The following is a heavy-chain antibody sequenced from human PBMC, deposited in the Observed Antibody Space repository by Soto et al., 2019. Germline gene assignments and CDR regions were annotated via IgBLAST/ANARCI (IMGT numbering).Heavy chain of an antibody. Sequence: ASVKVSCKASGYTFTSYGISWVRHAPGQGLEWMGWISASSGNTNYAQKFQGRVTMTRDTSTSTVYMELSSLRSEDTAVYYCARDWFYYYDSSGYYNDAFDIWGQGTMVTVSS. CDR3: ARDWFYYYDSSGYYNDAFDI. V-gene: IGHV1-18*01. J-gene: IGHJ3*02. CDR1: GYTFTSYG. CDR2: ISASSGNT. D-gene: IGHD3-22*01.